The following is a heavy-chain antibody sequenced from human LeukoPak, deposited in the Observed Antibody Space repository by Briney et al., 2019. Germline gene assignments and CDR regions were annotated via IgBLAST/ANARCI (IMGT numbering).Heavy chain of an antibody. Sequence: GGSLRLSCAASGFTFSSYGMHWVRQAPGKGLEWVAFIRYDGSNKYYADSVKGRFTISRDNSKNTLYLQMNSLRAEDTAVYYCAKDRVSDFWSGYFDYWGRGTLVTVSS. CDR3: AKDRVSDFWSGYFDY. CDR1: GFTFSSYG. D-gene: IGHD3-3*01. CDR2: IRYDGSNK. J-gene: IGHJ4*02. V-gene: IGHV3-30*02.